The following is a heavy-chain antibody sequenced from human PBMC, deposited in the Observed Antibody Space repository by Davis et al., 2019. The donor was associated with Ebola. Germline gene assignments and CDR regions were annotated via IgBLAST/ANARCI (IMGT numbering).Heavy chain of an antibody. J-gene: IGHJ4*03. V-gene: IGHV3-33*01. CDR3: ARRADY. Sequence: GGSLRLSCAASGFTFSNSGMHWVRQAPGKGLEWVALIWFDGSNDHYAASVKGRFTISRDNAKNSLYLQMNSLRAEDTAVYYCARRADYWGQGTTVTVSS. CDR1: GFTFSNSG. CDR2: IWFDGSND.